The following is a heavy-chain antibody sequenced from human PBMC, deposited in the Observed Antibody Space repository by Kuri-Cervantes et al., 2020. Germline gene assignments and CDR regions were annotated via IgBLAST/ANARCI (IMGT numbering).Heavy chain of an antibody. CDR1: GFTFSSYS. Sequence: GESLKISCAASGFTFSSYSMNWVRQAPGKGLEWVSYISSSGSTIYYADSVKGRFTISRDNAKNSLYLQMNSLRAEDTAVYYCARDYPKRGGTTGTTAAMIYWGQGTLVTVSS. V-gene: IGHV3-48*04. J-gene: IGHJ4*02. CDR3: ARDYPKRGGTTGTTAAMIY. D-gene: IGHD1-1*01. CDR2: ISSSGSTI.